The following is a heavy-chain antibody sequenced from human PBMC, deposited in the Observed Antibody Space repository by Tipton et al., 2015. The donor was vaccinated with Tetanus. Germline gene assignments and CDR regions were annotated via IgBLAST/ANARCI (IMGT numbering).Heavy chain of an antibody. CDR3: ARAHVFRLTLFGEEIPRSGRFDP. D-gene: IGHD3-3*01. CDR1: GGSISNYY. J-gene: IGHJ5*02. CDR2: IYYSGDT. Sequence: LRLSCIVPGGSISNYYWNWIRQSPGKGLEWLGNIYYSGDTDYNPSLQSRATISLDTAKNHFSLRLSSVTAADTAVYYCARAHVFRLTLFGEEIPRSGRFDPWGQGTLVTVSS. V-gene: IGHV4-59*01.